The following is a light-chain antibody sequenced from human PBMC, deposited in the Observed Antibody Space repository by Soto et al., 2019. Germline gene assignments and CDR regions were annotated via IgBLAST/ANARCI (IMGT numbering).Light chain of an antibody. CDR1: QRLRGNY. Sequence: EIVLTQSPDTLSLSPGEKATPSSRASQRLRGNYLAWYQQKPGQAPRFLIYDASSRATGIPDRFSGSGSGTDFTLTISRLEPEDFAVYYCQQYGSSPLTFGGGTKVEIK. CDR2: DAS. V-gene: IGKV3-20*01. CDR3: QQYGSSPLT. J-gene: IGKJ4*01.